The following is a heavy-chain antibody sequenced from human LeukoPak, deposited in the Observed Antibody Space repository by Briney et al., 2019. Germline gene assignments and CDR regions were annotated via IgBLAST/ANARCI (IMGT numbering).Heavy chain of an antibody. V-gene: IGHV3-48*03. D-gene: IGHD3-9*01. CDR3: ARHLTGYYIS. J-gene: IGHJ5*02. CDR2: ISGTGTTI. Sequence: GGSLRLSCAASGFTFSSYAMNWARQAPGKGLEWVSHISGTGTTIHYADSVKGRFTISRDNAKSSLFLQMNSLRVEDTAVYYCARHLTGYYISWGQGTLVTVSS. CDR1: GFTFSSYA.